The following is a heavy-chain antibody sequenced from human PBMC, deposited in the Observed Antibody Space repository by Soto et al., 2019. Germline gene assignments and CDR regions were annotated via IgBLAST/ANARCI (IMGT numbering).Heavy chain of an antibody. Sequence: AQLVESGGSLVKPGGSQRLSCAASGFSFGDYIMNWVRQAPGRGLEWVASISHSGSYIFYADSVKGRLTISRDNSRDSLYLQMNSLRVDDTAIYYCASPRDYCVTTSNCFIAFDIWGQGTRVTVSS. V-gene: IGHV3-21*01. CDR3: ASPRDYCVTTSNCFIAFDI. CDR2: ISHSGSYI. D-gene: IGHD4-17*01. CDR1: GFSFGDYI. J-gene: IGHJ3*02.